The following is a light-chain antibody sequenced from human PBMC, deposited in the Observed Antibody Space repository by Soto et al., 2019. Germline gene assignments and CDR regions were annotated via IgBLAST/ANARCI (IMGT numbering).Light chain of an antibody. Sequence: IQMTQSPSTVSASVGDRVTITCRACQSISSSLAWYQQKPGKAPKVLIYDASSLDSGVPSRFSGSGYGTEFTLTVSSLQPGDFATYSCQQYESYPYSFGQGTKLEIK. CDR2: DAS. J-gene: IGKJ2*01. CDR1: QSISSS. CDR3: QQYESYPYS. V-gene: IGKV1-5*01.